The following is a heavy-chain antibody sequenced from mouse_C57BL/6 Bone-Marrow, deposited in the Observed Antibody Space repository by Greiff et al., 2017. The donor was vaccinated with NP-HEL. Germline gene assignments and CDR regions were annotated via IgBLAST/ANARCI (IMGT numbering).Heavy chain of an antibody. CDR3: ARLDYDSLYYYAMDY. V-gene: IGHV5-15*01. CDR2: ISNLAYSI. Sequence: EVQGVESGGGLVQPGGSLKLSCAASGFTFSDYGMAWVRQAPRKGPEWVAFISNLAYSIYYADTVTGRFTISRENAKNTLYLEMSSLRSEDTAMYYCARLDYDSLYYYAMDYWGQGTSVTVSS. CDR1: GFTFSDYG. D-gene: IGHD2-4*01. J-gene: IGHJ4*01.